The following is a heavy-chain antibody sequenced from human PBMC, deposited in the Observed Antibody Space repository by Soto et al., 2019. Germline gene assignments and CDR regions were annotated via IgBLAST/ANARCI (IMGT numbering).Heavy chain of an antibody. Sequence: PGGSLRLSCAASGFTFSSYGMHWVRQAPGKGLEWVAVIWYDGSNKYYADSVKGRFTTSRDNSKNTLYLQMNSLRAEDTAVYYCAREKQSIVGATWYYGMDVWGQGTTVTVSS. J-gene: IGHJ6*02. CDR3: AREKQSIVGATWYYGMDV. V-gene: IGHV3-33*01. CDR1: GFTFSSYG. D-gene: IGHD1-26*01. CDR2: IWYDGSNK.